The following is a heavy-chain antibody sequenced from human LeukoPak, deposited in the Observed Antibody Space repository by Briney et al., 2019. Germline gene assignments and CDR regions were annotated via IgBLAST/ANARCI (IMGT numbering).Heavy chain of an antibody. V-gene: IGHV3-21*01. D-gene: IGHD3-22*01. J-gene: IGHJ4*02. CDR2: ITSSSSYI. Sequence: GGSLRLSCAASEFTFSSYTMNWVRQAPGKGLEWVSSITSSSSYIYYADSVKGRFTISRDNAKNSLFLQMNSLRAEDTAVYYCSTYKAYYDSSQGLDYWGQGTLVTVSS. CDR1: EFTFSSYT. CDR3: STYKAYYDSSQGLDY.